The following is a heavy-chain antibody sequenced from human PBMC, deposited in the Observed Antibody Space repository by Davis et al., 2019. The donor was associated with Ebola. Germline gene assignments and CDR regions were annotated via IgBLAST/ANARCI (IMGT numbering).Heavy chain of an antibody. D-gene: IGHD3-10*01. V-gene: IGHV3-23*01. CDR3: AKPALWFGEGAP. CDR1: GFTFSSYW. CDR2: ISGSGGST. Sequence: PGGSLRLSCAASGFTFSSYWMTWVRQAPGKGLEWVSAISGSGGSTYYADSVKGRFTISRDNSKNTLYLQMNSLRAEDTAVYYCAKPALWFGEGAPWGQGTLVTVSS. J-gene: IGHJ5*02.